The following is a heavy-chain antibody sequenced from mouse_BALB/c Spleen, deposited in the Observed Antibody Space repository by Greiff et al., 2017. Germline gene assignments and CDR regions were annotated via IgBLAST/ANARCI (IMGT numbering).Heavy chain of an antibody. V-gene: IGHV5-12-2*01. CDR2: ISNGGGST. J-gene: IGHJ4*01. D-gene: IGHD1-1*01. Sequence: EVMLVESGGGLVQPGGSLKLSCAASGFTFSSYTMSWVRQTPEKRLEWVAYISNGGGSTYYPDTVKGRFTISRDKAKNTLDLQMSSLKSEDTAMYYCARRDYYGSSYYAMDYWGQGTSVTVSA. CDR3: ARRDYYGSSYYAMDY. CDR1: GFTFSSYT.